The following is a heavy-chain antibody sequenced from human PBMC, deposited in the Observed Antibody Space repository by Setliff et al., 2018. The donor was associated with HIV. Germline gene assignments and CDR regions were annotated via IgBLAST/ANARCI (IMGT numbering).Heavy chain of an antibody. J-gene: IGHJ5*02. CDR2: IYTSGDV. D-gene: IGHD3-22*01. Sequence: PSETLSLTCTVSGASIGNYFWTWLRQPPGQGLEWIGYIYTSGDVNYNPSLKSRVTISMDMSKKQFSLKLASVTAADTAVYYCARDYYESSGYYGWRFDPWGQGTLVTSPQ. CDR3: ARDYYESSGYYGWRFDP. V-gene: IGHV4-4*09. CDR1: GASIGNYF.